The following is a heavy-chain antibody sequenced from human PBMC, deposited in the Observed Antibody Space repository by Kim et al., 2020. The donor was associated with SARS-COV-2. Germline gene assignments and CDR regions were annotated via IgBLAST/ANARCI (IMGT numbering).Heavy chain of an antibody. CDR2: ISYDGTNK. D-gene: IGHD6-19*01. CDR3: ARKPTSRSRWYYFAY. CDR1: GFSFSSYA. J-gene: IGHJ4*01. V-gene: IGHV3-30*04. Sequence: GGSLRLSCAASGFSFSSYAMFWVRQAPGKGLEWVALISYDGTNKDYADSVKGRFTISRDNSKSTLYLQMNSLRVADTAVYFCARKPTSRSRWYYFAY.